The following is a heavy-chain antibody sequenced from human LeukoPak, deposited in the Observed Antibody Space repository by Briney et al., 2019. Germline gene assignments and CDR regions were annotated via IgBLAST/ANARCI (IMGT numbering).Heavy chain of an antibody. J-gene: IGHJ4*02. CDR2: IYYSGST. CDR3: ARDTSGYRRGSFDY. V-gene: IGHV4-59*01. D-gene: IGHD3-22*01. CDR1: GGSISSYY. Sequence: SETLSLTCTVSGGSISSYYWSWIRQPPGKGLEWIGYIYYSGSTNYNPSLKSRVTISVDTSKNQFSLKLSSVTAADTAVYYCARDTSGYRRGSFDYWGQGTLVTVSS.